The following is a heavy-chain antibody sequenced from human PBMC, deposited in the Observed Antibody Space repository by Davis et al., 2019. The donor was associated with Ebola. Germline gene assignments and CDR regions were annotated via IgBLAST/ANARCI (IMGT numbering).Heavy chain of an antibody. D-gene: IGHD2-2*01. J-gene: IGHJ4*02. CDR1: GFTFSNYW. CDR2: IKQDGSEK. V-gene: IGHV3-7*01. CDR3: ARSSYQPDW. Sequence: GESLKISCAASGFTFSNYWMNWVRQAPGKGLEWVANIKQDGSEKYYVDSVKGRFTISRDNARNTVSLQMNSLRAEDTALYYCARSSYQPDWWGQGTLVTVSS.